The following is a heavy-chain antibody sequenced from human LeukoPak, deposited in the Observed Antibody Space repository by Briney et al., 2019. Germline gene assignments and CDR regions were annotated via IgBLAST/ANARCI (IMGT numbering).Heavy chain of an antibody. CDR3: TRVRYSSSWYVFDY. D-gene: IGHD6-13*01. V-gene: IGHV3-49*03. CDR1: GFTFSSYA. J-gene: IGHJ4*02. CDR2: IRSKAYGGTT. Sequence: PGGSLRLSCAASGFTFSSYAMSWFRQAPGKGLEWVGFIRSKAYGGTTEYAASVKGRFTISRDESKSIAYLQMNSLKTEDTAVYYCTRVRYSSSWYVFDYWGQGTLVTVSS.